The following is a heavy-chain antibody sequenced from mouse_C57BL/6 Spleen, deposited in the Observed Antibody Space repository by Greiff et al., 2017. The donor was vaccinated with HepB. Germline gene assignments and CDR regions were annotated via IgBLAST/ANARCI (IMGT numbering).Heavy chain of an antibody. CDR1: GYSFTGYY. CDR3: SRRDYYGSSCPFSY. D-gene: IGHD1-1*01. CDR2: INPSTGGT. J-gene: IGHJ3*01. Sequence: VQLQQSGPELVKPGASVKISCKASGYSFTGYYMNWVKQSPEKSLEWIGEINPSTGGTTYNQKFKAKATLTVDKSSSTSYMQLKSLTSEDSAVYYCSRRDYYGSSCPFSYWGQVTLVT. V-gene: IGHV1-42*01.